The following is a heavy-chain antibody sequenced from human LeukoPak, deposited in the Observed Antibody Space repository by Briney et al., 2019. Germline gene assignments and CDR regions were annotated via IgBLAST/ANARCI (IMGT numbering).Heavy chain of an antibody. CDR1: GYTFTSYG. D-gene: IGHD3-10*01. CDR2: ISAYNGNT. V-gene: IGHV1-18*01. Sequence: ASVKVSCKASGYTFTSYGISWVRQAPGQGLEWMGWISAYNGNTNYAQKLQGRVTMTTDTSTSTAYMELRSLRSDDTAVYYCARDPNLYGSGSSTYNWLDPWGQGTLVTVSS. J-gene: IGHJ5*02. CDR3: ARDPNLYGSGSSTYNWLDP.